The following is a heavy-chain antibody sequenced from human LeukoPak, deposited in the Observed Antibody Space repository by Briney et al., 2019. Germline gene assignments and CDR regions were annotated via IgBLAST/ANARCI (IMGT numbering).Heavy chain of an antibody. CDR2: ISGSGGST. V-gene: IGHV3-23*01. D-gene: IGHD3-22*01. Sequence: GGSLRLSCAASGFTFDDYAMHWVRQAPGKGLEWVSAISGSGGSTYYADSVKGRFTISRDNSKNTLYLQMNSLRAEDTAVYYCAKYYYDSSGYPYFDYWGQGTLVTVSS. J-gene: IGHJ4*02. CDR3: AKYYYDSSGYPYFDY. CDR1: GFTFDDYA.